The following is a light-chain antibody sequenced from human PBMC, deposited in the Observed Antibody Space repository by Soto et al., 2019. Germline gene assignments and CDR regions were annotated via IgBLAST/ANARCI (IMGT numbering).Light chain of an antibody. Sequence: DIQLTQSPSFLSASVGDKVTITCRASQDISNYLAWYLQKPGKAPKLQIYGASTLHSGVPSRFSGSRSGTEFTLTVSSLQPEDFATYYCQQLNAYPHSFGGGTKVEIK. CDR3: QQLNAYPHS. CDR2: GAS. J-gene: IGKJ4*01. V-gene: IGKV1-9*01. CDR1: QDISNY.